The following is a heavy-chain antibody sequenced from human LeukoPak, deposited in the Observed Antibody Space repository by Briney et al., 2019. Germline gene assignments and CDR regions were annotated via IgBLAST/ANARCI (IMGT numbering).Heavy chain of an antibody. CDR1: GFTFSSYG. CDR3: AKSPGYSSSWYWYYYGMDV. Sequence: GGSLRLPCAASGFTFSSYGMHWVHQAPGKGLEWVAVISYDGSNKYYADSVKGRFTISRDNSKSTLYLQMNSLRAEDTAVYYCAKSPGYSSSWYWYYYGMDVWGQGTTVTVSS. V-gene: IGHV3-30*18. J-gene: IGHJ6*02. CDR2: ISYDGSNK. D-gene: IGHD6-13*01.